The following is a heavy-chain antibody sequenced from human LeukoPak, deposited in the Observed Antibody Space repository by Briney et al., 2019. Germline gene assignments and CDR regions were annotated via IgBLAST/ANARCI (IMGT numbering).Heavy chain of an antibody. CDR2: ISSSGSTI. D-gene: IGHD5-12*01. CDR3: AKDGAWLRFDD. V-gene: IGHV3-11*01. J-gene: IGHJ4*02. CDR1: GFTFSDYY. Sequence: GGSLRLSCAASGFTFSDYYMSWIRQAPGKGLEWVSYISSSGSTIYYADSVRGRFSISRDDLKNTLYLQMENLRAEDTAVYYCAKDGAWLRFDDWGQGILVTVSS.